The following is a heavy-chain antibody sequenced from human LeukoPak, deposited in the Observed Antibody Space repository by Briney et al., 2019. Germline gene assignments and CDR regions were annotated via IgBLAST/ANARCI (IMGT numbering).Heavy chain of an antibody. CDR3: ERYAVVAAMNWFDP. CDR2: MDPNSGNT. Sequence: GAAVKVSCKASVYTLTSYDINGVRQATGQGLEWVGWMDPNSGNTGYAQKFQGRVTMTRDTSISTAYMELSSLRSEDTAVYYCERYAVVAAMNWFDPWGQGTLVIVSS. D-gene: IGHD2-15*01. CDR1: VYTLTSYD. V-gene: IGHV1-8*01. J-gene: IGHJ5*02.